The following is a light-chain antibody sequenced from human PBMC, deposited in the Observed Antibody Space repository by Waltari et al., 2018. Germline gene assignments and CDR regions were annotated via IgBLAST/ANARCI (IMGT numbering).Light chain of an antibody. V-gene: IGKV1-39*01. CDR2: AAS. J-gene: IGKJ1*01. CDR1: QSISSY. CDR3: QQSYSTPGWT. Sequence: DIQMTQSPSSLSASVGDRVTITCRASQSISSYLNWYQQKPWKAPKLLIYAASSLQSGVPSRFSGSGSGTDFTLTISSLQPEDFATYYCQQSYSTPGWTFGQGTKVEIK.